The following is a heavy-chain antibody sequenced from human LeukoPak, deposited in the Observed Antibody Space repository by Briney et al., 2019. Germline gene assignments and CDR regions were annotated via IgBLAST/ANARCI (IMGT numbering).Heavy chain of an antibody. CDR1: GDSVSSNSAA. V-gene: IGHV6-1*01. J-gene: IGHJ6*03. CDR3: VRGGWYAYSNYYCYYMDV. Sequence: QSQTLSLTCAISGDSVSSNSAAWNWIRQSPSRGLEWLGRTYYRSKWYNDYAVSVKSRITINPDTSKNQFSLQLNSVTPEDTAVYFCVRGGWYAYSNYYCYYMDVWGKGTTVTVSS. CDR2: TYYRSKWYN. D-gene: IGHD3-16*01.